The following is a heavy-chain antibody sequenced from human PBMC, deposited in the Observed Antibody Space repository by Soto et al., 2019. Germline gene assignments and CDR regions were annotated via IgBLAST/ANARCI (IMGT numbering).Heavy chain of an antibody. CDR2: ISYDGSNK. D-gene: IGHD2-2*01. J-gene: IGHJ6*01. Sequence: PGGSLRLSCAASGFTFSSYAMHWVRQAPGKGLEWVAVISYDGSNKYYADSVKGRFTISRDNSKNTLYLQMNSLRAEDTAVYYCARETRNPQDIVLVPAAYYYYYGMDVWGQGTTVTVSS. CDR3: ARETRNPQDIVLVPAAYYYYYGMDV. CDR1: GFTFSSYA. V-gene: IGHV3-30-3*01.